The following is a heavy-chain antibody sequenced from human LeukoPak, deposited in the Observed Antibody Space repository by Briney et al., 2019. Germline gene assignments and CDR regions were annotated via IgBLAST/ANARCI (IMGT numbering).Heavy chain of an antibody. CDR1: GGSISSYY. D-gene: IGHD1-26*01. V-gene: IGHV4-4*07. J-gene: IGHJ4*02. Sequence: PSETLSLTCTVSGGSISSYYWSWIRQPAGKGLEWIGRIYTSGSTNYNPSLKSRVTMSVDTSKNQFSLKLSSVTAADTAVYYCARGSGSRYPPSTHGYYFDYWGQGTLVTVSS. CDR3: ARGSGSRYPPSTHGYYFDY. CDR2: IYTSGST.